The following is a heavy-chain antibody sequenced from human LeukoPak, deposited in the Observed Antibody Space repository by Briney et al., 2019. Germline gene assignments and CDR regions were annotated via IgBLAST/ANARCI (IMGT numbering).Heavy chain of an antibody. Sequence: ASVKVSCKASGYTFTGYYMHWVRQAPGQGLEWMGWINPASGATYYAQKFQDRVTMTRDTSITTGYMELSRLISDDMAMYYCASYYDSSGYHPSRFDYWGQGTLVTVSS. D-gene: IGHD3-22*01. V-gene: IGHV1-2*02. CDR1: GYTFTGYY. CDR3: ASYYDSSGYHPSRFDY. CDR2: INPASGAT. J-gene: IGHJ4*02.